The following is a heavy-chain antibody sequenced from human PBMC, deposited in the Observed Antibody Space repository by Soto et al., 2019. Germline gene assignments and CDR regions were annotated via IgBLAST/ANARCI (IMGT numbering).Heavy chain of an antibody. J-gene: IGHJ1*01. V-gene: IGHV4-61*08. Sequence: SETLSLTCAVSGGSIRSGGSSWSWIRQPQGKGLEWIGYIYYSGSTNYNPSLKSRVTISVDTSKNQFSLKLSSVTAADTAVYYCASGEDGRTTSCYEEKYFQHWGQVTLVTVSS. CDR1: GGSIRSGGSS. CDR2: IYYSGST. D-gene: IGHD2-2*01. CDR3: ASGEDGRTTSCYEEKYFQH.